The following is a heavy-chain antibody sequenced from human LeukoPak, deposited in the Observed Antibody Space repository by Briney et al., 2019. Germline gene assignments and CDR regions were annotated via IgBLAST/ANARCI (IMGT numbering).Heavy chain of an antibody. CDR3: AKSVAQRHYGMDV. CDR2: ISGSGGST. Sequence: GGSLRLSCVASGFTFSSYAMSWVRQAPGKGLEWVSAISGSGGSTYYADSVKGRFTISRDNSKNTLYLQMNSLRAEDTAVYYCAKSVAQRHYGMDVWGQGTTVTVSS. D-gene: IGHD5-12*01. J-gene: IGHJ6*02. CDR1: GFTFSSYA. V-gene: IGHV3-23*01.